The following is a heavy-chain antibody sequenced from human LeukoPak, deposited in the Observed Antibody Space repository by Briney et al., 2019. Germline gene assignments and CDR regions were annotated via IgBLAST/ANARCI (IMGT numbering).Heavy chain of an antibody. J-gene: IGHJ6*02. Sequence: SVKVSCKASGGTFSSYAISWVRQAPRQGLEWMGGIIPIFGTANYAQKFQGRVTITADESTSTAYMELSSLRSEDTAVYYCARATFMDPPSSSGWSYYYYYGMDVWGQGTTVTVSS. V-gene: IGHV1-69*13. D-gene: IGHD6-19*01. CDR3: ARATFMDPPSSSGWSYYYYYGMDV. CDR2: IIPIFGTA. CDR1: GGTFSSYA.